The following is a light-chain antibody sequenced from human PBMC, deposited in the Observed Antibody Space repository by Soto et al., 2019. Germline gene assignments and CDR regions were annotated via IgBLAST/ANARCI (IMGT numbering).Light chain of an antibody. CDR2: RGT. Sequence: QSFLAQPASVSGSPGQSITISCTGTSSDVGAYDAVSWYQQHPGKAPQVIIYRGTKRPSGVSTRFSGSVSGNTASLTVSGLQAEDEAEYFCCSSAPESTYVFGTGTRSPS. V-gene: IGLV2-23*01. CDR1: SSDVGAYDA. J-gene: IGLJ1*01. CDR3: CSSAPESTYV.